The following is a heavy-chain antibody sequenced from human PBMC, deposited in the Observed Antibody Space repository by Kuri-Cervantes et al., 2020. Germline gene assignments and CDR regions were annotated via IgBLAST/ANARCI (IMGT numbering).Heavy chain of an antibody. D-gene: IGHD3-16*02. CDR2: IKQDESEK. Sequence: GGSLRLSCTASGFTFSSHSMNWVRQAPGKGLEWVANIKQDESEKYYVDSVKGRFTISRDNAKDSLYLQMNCLRAEDTAVYYCARDSGELSLDYWGQGTLVTVSS. V-gene: IGHV3-7*01. J-gene: IGHJ4*02. CDR1: GFTFSSHS. CDR3: ARDSGELSLDY.